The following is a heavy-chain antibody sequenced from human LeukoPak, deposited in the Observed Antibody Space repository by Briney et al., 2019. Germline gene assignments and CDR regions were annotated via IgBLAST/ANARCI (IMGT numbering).Heavy chain of an antibody. CDR1: GFTFSSYA. J-gene: IGHJ5*02. Sequence: PGRSLRLSCAASGFTFSSYAMHWVRQAPGKGLEWVAVISYDGSNKYYADSVKGRFTISRDNSKNTLYLQMNSLRAEDTAVYYCARVNCSSTSCYSGWFNPWGQGTLVTVSS. D-gene: IGHD2-2*02. V-gene: IGHV3-30-3*01. CDR2: ISYDGSNK. CDR3: ARVNCSSTSCYSGWFNP.